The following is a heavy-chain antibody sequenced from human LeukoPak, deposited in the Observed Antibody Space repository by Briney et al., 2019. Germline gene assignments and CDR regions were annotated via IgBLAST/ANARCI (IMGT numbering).Heavy chain of an antibody. CDR1: GFSFSSYR. CDR3: ARSILTHDAFDI. CDR2: ISSSSSYI. Sequence: GGSLRLSCAASGFSFSSYRMNWVRQAPGKGLEWVSSISSSSSYIYYADSVKGRFTISRDNAKNSLYLQMNSLRAEDTAVYYCARSILTHDAFDIWGQGTMVTVSS. J-gene: IGHJ3*02. V-gene: IGHV3-21*01. D-gene: IGHD2-21*01.